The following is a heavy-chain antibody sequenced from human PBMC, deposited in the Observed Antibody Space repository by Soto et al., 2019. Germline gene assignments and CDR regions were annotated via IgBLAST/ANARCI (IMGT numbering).Heavy chain of an antibody. Sequence: SETLSLTCTVSGGSISSYYWSWIRQPPGKGLEWIGYIYYSGSTNYNPSLKSRVTISVDTSKNQFSLKLSSVTAADTAVYYCARIQYSSSWTWLNFDYWGQGTLVTVSS. D-gene: IGHD6-13*01. CDR2: IYYSGST. J-gene: IGHJ4*02. V-gene: IGHV4-59*01. CDR3: ARIQYSSSWTWLNFDY. CDR1: GGSISSYY.